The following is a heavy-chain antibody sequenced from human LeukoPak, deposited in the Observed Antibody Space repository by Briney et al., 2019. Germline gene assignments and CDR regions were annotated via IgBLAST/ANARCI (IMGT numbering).Heavy chain of an antibody. D-gene: IGHD2-2*01. CDR3: AIGVVPAAMRSYYYYMDV. Sequence: ASVKVSCKASGYTFTSYGISWVRQAPGQGLEWMGWISAYNGNTNYAQKLQGRVTMTTDTSTSTAYMELRSLRSDDTAVYYCAIGVVPAAMRSYYYYMDVWGKGTTVTVSS. CDR1: GYTFTSYG. CDR2: ISAYNGNT. V-gene: IGHV1-18*01. J-gene: IGHJ6*03.